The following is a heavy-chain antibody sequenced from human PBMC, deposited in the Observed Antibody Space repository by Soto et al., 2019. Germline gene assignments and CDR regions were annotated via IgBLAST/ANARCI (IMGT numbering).Heavy chain of an antibody. V-gene: IGHV1-69*02. J-gene: IGHJ4*02. CDR3: ASDIPLSGPGVPAL. Sequence: QVQLVQSGAEVKKPGSSVKVSCKASGGTFNTYTIHWVRLAPGQGREWMGRIIPMLDIVNYAQKFQGRLAITADKSTSTAYMDLSSLRSDDTAGYYCASDIPLSGPGVPALWGQGTLVTVSS. CDR1: GGTFNTYT. D-gene: IGHD3-9*01. CDR2: IIPMLDIV.